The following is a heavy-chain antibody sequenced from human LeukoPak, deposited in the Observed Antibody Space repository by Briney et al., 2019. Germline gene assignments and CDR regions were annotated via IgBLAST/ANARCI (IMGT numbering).Heavy chain of an antibody. J-gene: IGHJ4*02. CDR1: VGSISSYY. D-gene: IGHD6-13*01. CDR2: IYYSGST. V-gene: IGHV4-59*01. Sequence: SETLSLTCTVSVGSISSYYWSWIRQPPGEGLEWIGYIYYSGSTNYNPSLKSRVTISVDTSKNQFSLKLSSVAAAATAVYYCARDSSWGLFDYWGQGTLVTVSS. CDR3: ARDSSWGLFDY.